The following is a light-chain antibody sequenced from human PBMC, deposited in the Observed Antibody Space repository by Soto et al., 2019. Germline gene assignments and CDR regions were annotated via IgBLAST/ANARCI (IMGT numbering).Light chain of an antibody. Sequence: DIQMTQSPSTLSASVGDTVTVTCRASQSVSGWLAWYQQKPGEAPKLLIYDASALPRGVPSRFSGSGSGTKFTLTIDSMPTADSAHYYCQQYQTFSGTFGPATKVDIK. CDR3: QQYQTFSGT. CDR1: QSVSGW. V-gene: IGKV1-5*01. J-gene: IGKJ1*01. CDR2: DAS.